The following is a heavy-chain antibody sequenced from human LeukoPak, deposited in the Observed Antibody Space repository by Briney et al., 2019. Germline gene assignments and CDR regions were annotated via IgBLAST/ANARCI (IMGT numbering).Heavy chain of an antibody. J-gene: IGHJ6*02. Sequence: PGGSLRLSCAVSGFTFRTYWMHWVRQAPGKGLEWVAVIWYDGSNKYYADSVKGRFTISRDNSKNTLYLQMNSLRAEDTAVYYCARGEGIAAYTMDVWGQGTTVTVSS. CDR3: ARGEGIAAYTMDV. CDR2: IWYDGSNK. CDR1: GFTFRTYW. D-gene: IGHD6-13*01. V-gene: IGHV3-33*08.